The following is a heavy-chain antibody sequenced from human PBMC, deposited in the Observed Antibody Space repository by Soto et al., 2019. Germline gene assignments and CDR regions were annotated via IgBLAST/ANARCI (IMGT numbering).Heavy chain of an antibody. CDR2: IYYSGST. Sequence: SLTLTCTVSGGSISSGGYYGRWIRQHPGKGLEWIGNIYYSGSTYYNPSLKSRVTISVDTSKNQFSLKLSSVTAADTAVYYCARGVAPMVYAIRGAWFDPWGQGTLVTVSS. J-gene: IGHJ5*02. CDR3: ARGVAPMVYAIRGAWFDP. CDR1: GGSISSGGYY. V-gene: IGHV4-31*03. D-gene: IGHD2-8*01.